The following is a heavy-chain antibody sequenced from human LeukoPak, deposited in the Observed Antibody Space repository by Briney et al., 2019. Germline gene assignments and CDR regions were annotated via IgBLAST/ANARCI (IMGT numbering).Heavy chain of an antibody. D-gene: IGHD3-10*01. CDR3: ASRVRGGSAANYYYYMDV. CDR2: IIPIFGTA. CDR1: GGTFSSYA. J-gene: IGHJ6*03. V-gene: IGHV1-69*05. Sequence: GASVKVSCKASGGTFSSYAISWVRQAPGQGLEWMGRIIPIFGTANYAQKFQGRVTITTDESTSTAYMEPSSLRSEDTAVYYRASRVRGGSAANYYYYMDVWGKGTTVTVSS.